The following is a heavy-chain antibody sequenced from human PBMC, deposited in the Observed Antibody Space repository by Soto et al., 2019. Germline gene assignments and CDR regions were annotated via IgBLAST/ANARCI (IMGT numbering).Heavy chain of an antibody. CDR1: GGSISSGGYY. D-gene: IGHD2-2*01. CDR3: ARSSTSANYFDY. CDR2: IYYSGGT. V-gene: IGHV4-31*03. Sequence: QVQLQESGPGLVKPSQTLSLTCTVSGGSISSGGYYWSWIRQHPGKGLDWIGYIYYSGGTYYNPSLKSRVTISVDTSKNQFSLKLSSVTAADTAVYYCARSSTSANYFDYWGQGTLVTVSS. J-gene: IGHJ4*02.